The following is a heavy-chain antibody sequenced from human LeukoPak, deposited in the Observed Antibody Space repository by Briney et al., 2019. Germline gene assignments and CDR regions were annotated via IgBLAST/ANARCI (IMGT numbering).Heavy chain of an antibody. D-gene: IGHD2-15*01. CDR2: IYFSGST. J-gene: IGHJ4*02. CDR3: ASTGYCIGGSCYSNYFDH. V-gene: IGHV4-59*08. CDR1: GVSITSFY. Sequence: PSETLSLTCTVSGVSITSFYWSWIRQPPGKGLGWIGYIYFSGSTNYNPSLKSRVTVSLDTTKNQVSLKLSSVSAADTAVYYRASTGYCIGGSCYSNYFDHWGQGTLVTVSS.